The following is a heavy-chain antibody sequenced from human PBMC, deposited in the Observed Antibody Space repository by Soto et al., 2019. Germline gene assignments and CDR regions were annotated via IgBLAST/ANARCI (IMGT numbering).Heavy chain of an antibody. CDR1: GASVSSGDYY. CDR2: LYYSGDS. D-gene: IGHD4-17*01. J-gene: IGHJ4*02. V-gene: IGHV4-30-4*08. CDR3: VGTGTTDDY. Sequence: QVQLQESGPGLVKPSQTLSLTCTVSGASVSSGDYYWSSIRQSPGKGLEWIGYLYYSGDSYYNPSLTGRLTISIDPSKNQFSLILNSVTVADTAIYYCVGTGTTDDYWGRGTLVTVSS.